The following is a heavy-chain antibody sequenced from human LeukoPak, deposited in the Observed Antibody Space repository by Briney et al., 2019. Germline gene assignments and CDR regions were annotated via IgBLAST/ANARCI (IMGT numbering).Heavy chain of an antibody. J-gene: IGHJ3*02. Sequence: SETLSLTCTVSGGSISSYYWSWIRQPPGKGLEWIGYIYYSGSTNYNPSLKSRVTISVDTSKNQFSLKLSSVTAADTAVYYCARPLRPGGRRYDAFDIWGQGTMVTVSS. CDR1: GGSISSYY. CDR2: IYYSGST. D-gene: IGHD2-15*01. CDR3: ARPLRPGGRRYDAFDI. V-gene: IGHV4-59*01.